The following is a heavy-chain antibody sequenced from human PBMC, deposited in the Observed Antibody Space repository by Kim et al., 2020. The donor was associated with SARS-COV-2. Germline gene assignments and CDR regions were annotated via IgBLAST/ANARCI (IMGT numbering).Heavy chain of an antibody. D-gene: IGHD6-13*01. V-gene: IGHV1-2*06. J-gene: IGHJ4*02. Sequence: ASVKVSCKASGYTFTGYYMHWVRQAPGQGLEWMGRINPNSGGTNYAQKFQGRVTMTRDTSISTAYMELSRLRSDDTAVYYCAASQRDSSSWYRIFGVRYWGQGTLVTVSX. CDR3: AASQRDSSSWYRIFGVRY. CDR1: GYTFTGYY. CDR2: INPNSGGT.